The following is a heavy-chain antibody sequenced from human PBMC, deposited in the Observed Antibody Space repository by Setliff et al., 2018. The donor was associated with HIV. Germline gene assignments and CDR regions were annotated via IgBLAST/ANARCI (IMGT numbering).Heavy chain of an antibody. CDR3: ARLSDTAMASFDS. J-gene: IGHJ4*02. CDR2: FYKSGST. V-gene: IGHV4-59*08. CDR1: GGSLSGYH. D-gene: IGHD5-18*01. Sequence: SETLSLTCSVSGGSLSGYHWSWIRQPPGKGLERIGYFYKSGSTNSGPSFKSRVSMSGDTSKNQLSLKVTSVTAADTAVYYCARLSDTAMASFDSWGQGTLVTVSS.